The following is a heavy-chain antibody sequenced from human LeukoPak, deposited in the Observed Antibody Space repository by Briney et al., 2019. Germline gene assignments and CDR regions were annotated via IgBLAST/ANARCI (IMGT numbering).Heavy chain of an antibody. CDR2: IRGSGDST. CDR1: GYTFSTYA. V-gene: IGHV3-23*01. J-gene: IGHJ4*02. CDR3: AKRFRGTSGLYYFDS. D-gene: IGHD2/OR15-2a*01. Sequence: GGSLRLSCSASGYTFSTYAMSWVRQPPGKGLEWVSAIRGSGDSTYYAESVKGRFTISRDNSKNTLYLQMNSLRAEDTAVYYCAKRFRGTSGLYYFDSWGQGTLVTVSS.